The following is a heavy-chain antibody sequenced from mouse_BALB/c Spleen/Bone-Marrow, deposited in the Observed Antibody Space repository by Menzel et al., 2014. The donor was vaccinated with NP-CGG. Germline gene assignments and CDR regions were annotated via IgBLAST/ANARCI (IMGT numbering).Heavy chain of an antibody. J-gene: IGHJ1*01. CDR2: VNPSTGYT. Sequence: VQLQQSGAELAKPGASVMMSCKASGYTFTDYWMHWVKERTGQGPERLGLVNPSTGYTEYNQKFKDKATLTADKSSSTAYMQLSSLTSEDSAVYYCARDQYRYDGWYVDVCGAGTTVTVSS. CDR3: ARDQYRYDGWYVDV. D-gene: IGHD2-14*01. CDR1: GYTFTDYW. V-gene: IGHV1-7*01.